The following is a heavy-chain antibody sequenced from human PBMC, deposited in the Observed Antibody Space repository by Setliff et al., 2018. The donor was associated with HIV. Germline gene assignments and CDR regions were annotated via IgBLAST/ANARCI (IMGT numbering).Heavy chain of an antibody. Sequence: GGSLRLSCVVSGFTFSSYWMGWVRQAPGKGLEWVANIKEDGSEKDYVDSVKGRFTISRDNAKNSLYLQMNSLRVEDTAVYYCAREFLSGGSCYNYWGQGTLVTVSS. CDR2: IKEDGSEK. CDR1: GFTFSSYW. V-gene: IGHV3-7*01. D-gene: IGHD2-21*01. CDR3: AREFLSGGSCYNY. J-gene: IGHJ4*02.